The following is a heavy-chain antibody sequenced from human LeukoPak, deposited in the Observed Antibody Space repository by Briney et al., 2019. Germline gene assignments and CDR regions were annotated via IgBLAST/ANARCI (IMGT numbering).Heavy chain of an antibody. CDR1: GGSISSSSYY. V-gene: IGHV4-39*07. CDR3: ARDTGSGWYALDY. D-gene: IGHD6-19*01. J-gene: IGHJ4*02. CDR2: IYYSGST. Sequence: SETLSLTCTVSGGSISSSSYYWGWIRQPPGKGLEWIGSIYYSGSTYYNPSLKSRVTISVDTSKNQFSLKLSSVTAADTAVYYCARDTGSGWYALDYWGQGTLVTVSS.